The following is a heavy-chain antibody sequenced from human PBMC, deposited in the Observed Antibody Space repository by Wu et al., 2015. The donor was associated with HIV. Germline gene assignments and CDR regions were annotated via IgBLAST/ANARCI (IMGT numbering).Heavy chain of an antibody. Sequence: QVQLVQSGAEVKIPGASMKVSCKASGYSFNNYNINWVRQAPGQGLEWMGWISGYNGHTNYAQKLQDRVTMTTDTSTNTAYMELRSLTSDDTAMYYCARAFGSWYTGHFDYWGQGTLVTVSS. CDR1: GYSFNNYN. CDR2: ISGYNGHT. J-gene: IGHJ4*02. CDR3: ARAFGSWYTGHFDY. V-gene: IGHV1-18*01. D-gene: IGHD6-13*01.